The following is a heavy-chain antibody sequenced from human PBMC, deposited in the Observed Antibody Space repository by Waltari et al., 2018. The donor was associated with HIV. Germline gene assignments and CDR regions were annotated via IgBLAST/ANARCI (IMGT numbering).Heavy chain of an antibody. CDR3: ARWGAWSGVGY. D-gene: IGHD3-3*01. J-gene: IGHJ4*02. CDR2: IYYSGST. Sequence: QLQLHESGPRLVKASETLSLMCTVSGDSISRDNYYWGWIRQPPGKGLEWLGYIYYSGSTYYNPSLKSRVTLSVDTSKNQVSLGLKSVTVADTAVYFCARWGAWSGVGYWGQGTLVTVSS. V-gene: IGHV4-39*01. CDR1: GDSISRDNYY.